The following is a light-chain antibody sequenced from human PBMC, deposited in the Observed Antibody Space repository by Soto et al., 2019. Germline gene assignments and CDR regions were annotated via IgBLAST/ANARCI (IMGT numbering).Light chain of an antibody. CDR1: QSLLHSNGYNY. V-gene: IGKV2-28*01. CDR3: MQALRSPQT. CDR2: LNS. J-gene: IGKJ2*01. Sequence: DIVMTQSPLSLPVTPGEPASISCRSSQSLLHSNGYNYLDWYLQKPGQSPQLLIYLNSNRASGVPDRFSAGGSGTDFTLKISRVEAEDVGVYYCMQALRSPQTFGQGTQLEIK.